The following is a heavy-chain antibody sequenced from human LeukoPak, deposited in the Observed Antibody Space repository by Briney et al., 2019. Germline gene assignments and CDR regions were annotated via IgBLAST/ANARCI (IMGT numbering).Heavy chain of an antibody. D-gene: IGHD6-13*01. CDR2: ISYDGSNK. J-gene: IGHJ4*02. V-gene: IGHV3-30*18. CDR1: GFTFSSYG. Sequence: GGSLRLSCAASGFTFSSYGMHWVRQAPGKGLEWVAVISYDGSNKYYADSVKGRFTISRDNSKNSLYLQMNSLRTEDTALYYCAEGRQQLIDYWGQGTLVTVSS. CDR3: AEGRQQLIDY.